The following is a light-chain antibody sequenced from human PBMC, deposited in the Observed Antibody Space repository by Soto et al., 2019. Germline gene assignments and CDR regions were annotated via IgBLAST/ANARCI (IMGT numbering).Light chain of an antibody. CDR3: QHYGSSPQT. CDR2: GAS. CDR1: QSVSSY. J-gene: IGKJ1*01. V-gene: IGKV3-20*01. Sequence: EFVLTQSPGTLSLSPGERATLSCRASQSVSSYLAWYQQKPGQAPRLLIYGASSRATGIPDRFSGSGSGTDFTLTISRLELEDFAVYYCQHYGSSPQTFGQGTKVDIK.